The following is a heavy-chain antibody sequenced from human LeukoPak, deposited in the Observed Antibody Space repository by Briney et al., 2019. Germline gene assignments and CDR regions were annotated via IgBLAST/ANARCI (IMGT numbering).Heavy chain of an antibody. CDR3: ARDQVFLYYYYMDV. CDR2: INSDGSST. CDR1: GFTFSSYW. Sequence: GGSLRLSCAASGFTFSSYWMHWVRQAPGKGLVWVSRINSDGSSTSYADSVKGRFTISRDNAKNTLYLQMNSLRAEDTAVYYCARDQVFLYYYYMDVWGKGTTVSISS. V-gene: IGHV3-74*01. J-gene: IGHJ6*03.